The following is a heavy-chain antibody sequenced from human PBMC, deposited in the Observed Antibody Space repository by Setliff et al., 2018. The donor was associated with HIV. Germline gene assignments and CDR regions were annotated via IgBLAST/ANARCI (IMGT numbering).Heavy chain of an antibody. D-gene: IGHD3-22*01. V-gene: IGHV3-30*04. CDR1: GFTFSTFP. CDR2: ISSDGNDK. Sequence: GGSLRLSCAASGFTFSTFPMHWLRQAPGKELEWVAVISSDGNDKYNADSVNGRFTISRDNSENTLYLQMNSLRAEDTALYYCARGPSYYYDSSGYYFDSWGQGTLVTVSS. CDR3: ARGPSYYYDSSGYYFDS. J-gene: IGHJ4*02.